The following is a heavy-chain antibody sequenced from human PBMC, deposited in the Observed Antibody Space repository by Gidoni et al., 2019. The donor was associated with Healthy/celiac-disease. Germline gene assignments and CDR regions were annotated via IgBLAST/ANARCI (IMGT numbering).Heavy chain of an antibody. V-gene: IGHV1-69*01. CDR1: GGTFSSYA. J-gene: IGHJ5*02. CDR3: ARDRVGATLSWFDP. D-gene: IGHD1-26*01. CDR2: IIPIFGTA. Sequence: QVQLVQYGAEVKKTGASVKVSCKASGGTFSSYAISWVRQAPGQGLEWMGGIIPIFGTANYAQKFQGRVTITADESTSTAYMELSSLRSEDTAVYYCARDRVGATLSWFDPWGQGTLVTVSS.